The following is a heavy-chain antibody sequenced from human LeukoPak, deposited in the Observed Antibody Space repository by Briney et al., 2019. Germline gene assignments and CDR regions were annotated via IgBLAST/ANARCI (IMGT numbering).Heavy chain of an antibody. V-gene: IGHV3-33*01. CDR2: IWYDGSNK. Sequence: GGSLRLSCAASGFTFSSFGMHWVRQAPGEGLEWVAVIWYDGSNKYFADSVRGRFTISRDNSKNTVHLQMNSLRAEDTAVYFCAREFSVGSGSYGMDVWGQGTTVTVSS. J-gene: IGHJ6*02. CDR1: GFTFSSFG. CDR3: AREFSVGSGSYGMDV. D-gene: IGHD3-10*01.